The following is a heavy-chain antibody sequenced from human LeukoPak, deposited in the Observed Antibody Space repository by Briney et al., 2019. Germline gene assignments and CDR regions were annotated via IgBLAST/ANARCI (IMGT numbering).Heavy chain of an antibody. CDR1: GFTFSTYA. D-gene: IGHD3-10*01. J-gene: IGHJ4*02. CDR2: ISNDESKK. Sequence: PGGSLRLSCVASGFTFSTYAIHWVRQAPGKGLEWVAVISNDESKKYYTDSVKGRFTISRDNSRNTLYLQMNSLRAEDTAVYYCARDILWFGESSPDYWGQGTLVTVSS. CDR3: ARDILWFGESSPDY. V-gene: IGHV3-30*04.